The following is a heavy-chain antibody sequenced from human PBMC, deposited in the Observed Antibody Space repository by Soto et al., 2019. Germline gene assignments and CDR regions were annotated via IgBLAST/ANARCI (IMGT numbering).Heavy chain of an antibody. J-gene: IGHJ3*02. D-gene: IGHD2-15*01. CDR3: ARVVVPHTEYDAFDI. Sequence: GALRLSCAASGFTFSSYWMHWVRQAPGKGLVWVSRIKSDGSSTSYADSVKGRFTISRDNAKNTLYLQMNSLRAEDTAVYYCARVVVPHTEYDAFDIWGQGTMVTVSS. CDR2: IKSDGSST. CDR1: GFTFSSYW. V-gene: IGHV3-74*01.